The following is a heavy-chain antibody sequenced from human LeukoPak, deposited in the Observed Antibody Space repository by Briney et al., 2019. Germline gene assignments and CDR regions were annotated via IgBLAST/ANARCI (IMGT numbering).Heavy chain of an antibody. CDR2: IYTSGST. J-gene: IGHJ4*02. CDR1: GGSLSSYY. CDR3: ARDSYYDRSGYFYFDY. V-gene: IGHV4-4*07. D-gene: IGHD3-22*01. Sequence: SETLSLTCTVSGGSLSSYYWSWLRQPAGKGLEWIGRIYTSGSTNYNPSLKSRVTMSVDTSKSQFSLKLSSVTAADTAVYYCARDSYYDRSGYFYFDYWGQGTLVTVSS.